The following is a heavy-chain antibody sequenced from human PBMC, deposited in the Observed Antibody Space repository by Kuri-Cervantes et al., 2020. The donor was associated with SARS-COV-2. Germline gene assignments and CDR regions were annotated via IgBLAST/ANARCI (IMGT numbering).Heavy chain of an antibody. Sequence: SLKISCAASGFTFDDYAMHWVRQAPGKGLEWVSGISWNSGSIGYADSVKGRFTISRDNAKNSLYLQMNSLRAEDTAVYYCAKGVGNYYYGMDVWGQGTTVTVSS. J-gene: IGHJ6*02. CDR1: GFTFDDYA. CDR2: ISWNSGSI. V-gene: IGHV3-9*01. CDR3: AKGVGNYYYGMDV.